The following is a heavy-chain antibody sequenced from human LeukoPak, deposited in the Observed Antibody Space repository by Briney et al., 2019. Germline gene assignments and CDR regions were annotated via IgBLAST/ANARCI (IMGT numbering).Heavy chain of an antibody. Sequence: GGSLRLSCAASGFPFSSYAMHWVRQAPGKGLEWVAFISYDGSNKYYADSVKGRFNISRDNSKNTLYLQVNSLSAEDTAVYYCARDVYYDSGSRIENWFDPWGQGTLVTVSS. V-gene: IGHV3-30-3*01. CDR1: GFPFSSYA. D-gene: IGHD3-10*01. J-gene: IGHJ5*02. CDR2: ISYDGSNK. CDR3: ARDVYYDSGSRIENWFDP.